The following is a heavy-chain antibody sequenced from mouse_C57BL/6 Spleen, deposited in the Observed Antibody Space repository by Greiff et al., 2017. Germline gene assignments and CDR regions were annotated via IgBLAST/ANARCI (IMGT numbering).Heavy chain of an antibody. J-gene: IGHJ3*01. D-gene: IGHD2-2*01. CDR3: ARGGMVTTGGLAY. CDR1: GYAFTNYL. V-gene: IGHV1-54*01. CDR2: IIPGSGGT. Sequence: QVQLQQSGAELVRPGTSVKVSCKASGYAFTNYLIEWVKQRPGQGLEWIGVIIPGSGGTNYNEKFKGQETLTAAKSSSTAYMQLRSLTSEDSAVYFCARGGMVTTGGLAYWGQGTLVTVSA.